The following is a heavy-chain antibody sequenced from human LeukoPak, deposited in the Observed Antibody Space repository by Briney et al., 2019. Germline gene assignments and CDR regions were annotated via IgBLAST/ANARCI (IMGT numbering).Heavy chain of an antibody. V-gene: IGHV1-2*02. CDR1: GYTFTGYY. D-gene: IGHD2-8*01. Sequence: ASVKVSCKTSGYTFTGYYIQWVRQAPGQGLEWMGYINPTSGGTNYAQEFQGRVTMTRDTSISTAYMELSRLTSDDTAVYYCARDIGDIVLMVYDKSDYWGQGTLVTVSS. J-gene: IGHJ4*02. CDR2: INPTSGGT. CDR3: ARDIGDIVLMVYDKSDY.